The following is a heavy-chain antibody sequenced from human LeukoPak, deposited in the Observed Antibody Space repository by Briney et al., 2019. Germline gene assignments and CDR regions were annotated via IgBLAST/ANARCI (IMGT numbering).Heavy chain of an antibody. CDR2: NRSKANSYAT. J-gene: IGHJ4*02. CDR1: GFTFSGSA. CDR3: TRHGSLSGLTAMVAWGDY. D-gene: IGHD5-18*01. Sequence: GGSLRLSCAASGFTFSGSAMHWVRQASGKGLEWVGRNRSKANSYATAYAASVKGRFTISRDDSKNTAYLQMNSLKTEDTAVYYCTRHGSLSGLTAMVAWGDYWGQGTLVTVSS. V-gene: IGHV3-73*01.